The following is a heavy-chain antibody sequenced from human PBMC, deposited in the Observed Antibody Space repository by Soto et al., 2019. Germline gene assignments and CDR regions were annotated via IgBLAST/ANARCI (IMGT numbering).Heavy chain of an antibody. V-gene: IGHV3-74*01. CDR3: ARDAIHSGYDN. CDR2: INSDGSST. J-gene: IGHJ4*02. CDR1: GFTFGSYF. Sequence: PGGSLRLSCAASGFTFGSYFMMWVRQTPGQGLVWVSRINSDGSSTSYADSVKGRFTISRDNAKNTLYLQMNSLRAEDTAVYYCARDAIHSGYDNWGQGTLVTVSS. D-gene: IGHD5-12*01.